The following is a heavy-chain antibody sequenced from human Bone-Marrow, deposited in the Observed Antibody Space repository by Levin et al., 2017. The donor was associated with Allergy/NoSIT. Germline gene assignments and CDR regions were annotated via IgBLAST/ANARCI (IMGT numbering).Heavy chain of an antibody. J-gene: IGHJ3*02. CDR3: TTELNDDTWNGLAFDI. V-gene: IGHV1-24*01. D-gene: IGHD1-20*01. Sequence: PLASVKVSCKVSGDTLSQLSIHWVRQAPGKGPEWMGGFDPEEGETIYTQKFQGRVTMTEDPSTDIAYMELNSLKSDDTAVYYCTTELNDDTWNGLAFDIWGQGTMVTVS. CDR2: FDPEEGET. CDR1: GDTLSQLS.